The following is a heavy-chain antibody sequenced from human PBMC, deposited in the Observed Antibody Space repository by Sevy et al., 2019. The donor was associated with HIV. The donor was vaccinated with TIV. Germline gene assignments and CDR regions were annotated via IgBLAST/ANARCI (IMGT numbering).Heavy chain of an antibody. V-gene: IGHV3-53*01. J-gene: IGHJ3*02. CDR3: ARLNVYYYDDDGYYTTGNAFDI. Sequence: GGYLRLSCAASGFSVSDTYMSWVRQAPGKGLEWVSVIYSGDKTYQADSVKGRFTISRDSSKNTIYLQLNSLRTEDTAVYYCARLNVYYYDDDGYYTTGNAFDIWGQGTMVTVSS. CDR1: GFSVSDTY. D-gene: IGHD3-22*01. CDR2: IYSGDKT.